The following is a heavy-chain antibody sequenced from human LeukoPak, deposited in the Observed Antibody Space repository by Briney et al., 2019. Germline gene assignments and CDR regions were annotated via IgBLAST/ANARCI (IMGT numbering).Heavy chain of an antibody. J-gene: IGHJ4*02. Sequence: PSETLSLTCTVSGGSISSYYWSWIRQPPGKGLEWIGYIYYSGSTNYNPSLKSRVTISVDTSKNQFSLKLSSVTAADTAVYYCAREGTYYYDSSGYGSLGYWGQGTLVTVSS. CDR2: IYYSGST. D-gene: IGHD3-22*01. V-gene: IGHV4-59*12. CDR3: AREGTYYYDSSGYGSLGY. CDR1: GGSISSYY.